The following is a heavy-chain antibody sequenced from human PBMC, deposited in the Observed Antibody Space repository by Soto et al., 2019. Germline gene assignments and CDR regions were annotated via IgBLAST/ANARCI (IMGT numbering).Heavy chain of an antibody. V-gene: IGHV1-69*01. CDR1: GGTFSSYS. J-gene: IGHJ2*01. CDR2: IIPIFGTA. D-gene: IGHD2-21*01. CDR3: ARPFQAWPGGWYFDL. Sequence: QVQLVQSGAEVKKPGSSVKVSCKASGGTFSSYSINWVRQAPGQGLEWMGGIIPIFGTANYAQKFQGRVTLPADASTITAHMELSSLRNEDTAVYYCARPFQAWPGGWYFDLWGRGTLVTVSS.